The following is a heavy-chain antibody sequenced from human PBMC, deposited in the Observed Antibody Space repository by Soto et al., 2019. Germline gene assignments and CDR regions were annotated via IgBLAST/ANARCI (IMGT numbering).Heavy chain of an antibody. CDR3: ARVRYGGNSYYFDY. CDR2: IKQDGSEK. J-gene: IGHJ4*02. D-gene: IGHD4-17*01. V-gene: IGHV3-7*03. Sequence: GGALRLSCSASGVTFSRYWMSWVRQAPGRGLEWVANIKQDGSEKYYVASVKGRFTMSKDNVKNSLYLQMNSLRAEDTALYYCARVRYGGNSYYFDYWGQGTQVTVSS. CDR1: GVTFSRYW.